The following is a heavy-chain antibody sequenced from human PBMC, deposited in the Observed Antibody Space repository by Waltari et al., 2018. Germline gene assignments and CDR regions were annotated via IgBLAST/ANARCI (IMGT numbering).Heavy chain of an antibody. CDR2: VYYSGGT. CDR1: GGSISTYY. Sequence: QVQLQESGPGLVKPSETLSLTCIVSGGSISTYYWSWIRQPPGKGLEWIGYVYYSGGTNYNPSLKGRVTMSVATSKNQFSLKLNSVTAADTAVYYCARVALAGTSSWFDPWGQGILVTVSS. D-gene: IGHD6-19*01. J-gene: IGHJ5*02. V-gene: IGHV4-59*08. CDR3: ARVALAGTSSWFDP.